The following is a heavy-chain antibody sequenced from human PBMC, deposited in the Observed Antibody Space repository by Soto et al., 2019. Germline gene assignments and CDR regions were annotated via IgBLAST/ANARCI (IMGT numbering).Heavy chain of an antibody. V-gene: IGHV1-18*01. J-gene: IGHJ5*02. CDR3: SGEGLPYIYGFIWGGYSWFDP. CDR2: ISAYNGNT. Sequence: GASVKVSCKASGYTFTSYGISWVRQAPGQGLEWMGWISAYNGNTNYAQKLQGRVTMTTDTSTSTAYMELRSLSSADPAVHYCSGEGLPYIYGFIWGGYSWFDPWGQGTLVTVSS. CDR1: GYTFTSYG. D-gene: IGHD3-16*01.